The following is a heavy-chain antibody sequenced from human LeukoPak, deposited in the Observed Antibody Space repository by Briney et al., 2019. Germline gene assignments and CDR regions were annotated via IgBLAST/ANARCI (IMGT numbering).Heavy chain of an antibody. CDR1: GFTFTTYW. CDR3: ARDLRRRDGYNCLYV. J-gene: IGHJ6*04. CDR2: INQDGSEK. D-gene: IGHD5-24*01. Sequence: QPGGSLRLSCAASGFTFTTYWMSWVRQAPGKGLEWVANINQDGSEKYYVDSVKGRFTISRDNSKNTLYLQMNSLRAEDTAVYYCARDLRRRDGYNCLYVWGKGTTVTVSS. V-gene: IGHV3-7*01.